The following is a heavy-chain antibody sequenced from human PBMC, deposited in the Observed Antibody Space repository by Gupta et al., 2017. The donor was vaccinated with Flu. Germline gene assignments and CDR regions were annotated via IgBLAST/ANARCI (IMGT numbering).Heavy chain of an antibody. Sequence: DVQLVESGGGLVQPGGSLKLSCAASGFSFSASALHWVRQASGKGLEWVARVRSKANNYATSYAASVKGRFTISRDDSRNTAHLQMNSLKTEDTAVYYCTGSPVYAMDVWGQGTTVTVSS. CDR3: TGSPVYAMDV. J-gene: IGHJ6*02. D-gene: IGHD2-8*01. V-gene: IGHV3-73*02. CDR2: VRSKANNYAT. CDR1: GFSFSASA.